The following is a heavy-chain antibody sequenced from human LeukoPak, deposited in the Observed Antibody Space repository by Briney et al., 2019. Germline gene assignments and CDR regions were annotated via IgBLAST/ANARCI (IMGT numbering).Heavy chain of an antibody. CDR1: GGSISTYY. D-gene: IGHD1-26*01. J-gene: IGHJ4*02. Sequence: SETLSLTCTVSGGSISTYYWSWIRQPPGKGLEWIAYNSYSGSTNYNPSLKSRVTISVDTSKNQFSLKLSSVTAADTAVYYCARHGGSYSLDYWGQGTLVTVSS. CDR3: ARHGGSYSLDY. V-gene: IGHV4-59*08. CDR2: NSYSGST.